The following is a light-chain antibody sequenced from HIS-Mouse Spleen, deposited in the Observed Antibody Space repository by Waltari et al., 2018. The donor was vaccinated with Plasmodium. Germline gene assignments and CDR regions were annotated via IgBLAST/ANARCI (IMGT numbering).Light chain of an antibody. J-gene: IGLJ3*02. V-gene: IGLV3-10*01. CDR2: EDS. CDR1: ALPKKY. Sequence: SYELTQPPSVSVSPGQTARITCSGDALPKKYAYWYQQKSGQAPVLVISEDSKRPSGITERFSGSSSGTMATLTSSGAQVEDEADYYCYSTDSSGNHRVFGGGTKLTVL. CDR3: YSTDSSGNHRV.